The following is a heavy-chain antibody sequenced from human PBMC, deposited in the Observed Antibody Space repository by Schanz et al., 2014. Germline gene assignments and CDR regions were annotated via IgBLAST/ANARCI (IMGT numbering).Heavy chain of an antibody. Sequence: EVQLVASGGGLVQPGGSLRLSCAASGFNFNNFAMTWVRQAPGKGLEWVIVISGSGGSTYYADSVRGRFTMSRDNSKNTVNLQRSSLRVEDTAVYYCARVDSSGYFLDNWGQGTRVTVSS. D-gene: IGHD3-22*01. J-gene: IGHJ4*02. CDR2: ISGSGGST. V-gene: IGHV3-23*04. CDR1: GFNFNNFA. CDR3: ARVDSSGYFLDN.